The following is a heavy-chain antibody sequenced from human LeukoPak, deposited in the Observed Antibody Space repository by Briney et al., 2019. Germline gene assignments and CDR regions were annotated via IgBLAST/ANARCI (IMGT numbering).Heavy chain of an antibody. Sequence: ASVKVSCKASGYSFTGYYLHWVRQAPGQGLEWMGWINPNSGGTKNAQKFQGRVTMTRDTSISTAYMELSRLRSDDTAVFYCAREDCGGDCYDYWGQGTPVTVSS. CDR2: INPNSGGT. CDR3: AREDCGGDCYDY. V-gene: IGHV1-2*02. J-gene: IGHJ4*02. D-gene: IGHD2-21*01. CDR1: GYSFTGYY.